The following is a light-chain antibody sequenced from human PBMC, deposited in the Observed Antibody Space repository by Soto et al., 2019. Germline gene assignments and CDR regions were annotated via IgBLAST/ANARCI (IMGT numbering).Light chain of an antibody. CDR3: SSYTSSSLYV. J-gene: IGLJ1*01. CDR1: SSDVGYSNY. CDR2: DVS. Sequence: QSALTQPASVSGSPGQPITISCTGTSSDVGYSNYVSWYQQLPGKAPKLMIYDVSDRPSGVSNRFSGSKSGSTASLTISGLQGEDEADYYCSSYTSSSLYVFGTGTKLTVL. V-gene: IGLV2-14*01.